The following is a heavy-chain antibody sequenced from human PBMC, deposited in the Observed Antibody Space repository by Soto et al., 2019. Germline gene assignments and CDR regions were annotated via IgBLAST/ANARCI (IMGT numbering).Heavy chain of an antibody. V-gene: IGHV3-30-3*01. Sequence: GGSLRLSCAAPGFTFSSYAMHWVRQAPGKGLEWVAVISYDGSNKYYADSVKGRFTISRDNSKNTLYLQMNSLRAEDTAVYYCARVPVVTARNYYYGMDVWGQGTTVTVSS. CDR3: ARVPVVTARNYYYGMDV. CDR2: ISYDGSNK. D-gene: IGHD2-21*02. CDR1: GFTFSSYA. J-gene: IGHJ6*02.